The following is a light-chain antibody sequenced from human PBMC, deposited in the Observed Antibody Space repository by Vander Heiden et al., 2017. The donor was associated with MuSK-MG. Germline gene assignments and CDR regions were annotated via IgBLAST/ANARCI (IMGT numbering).Light chain of an antibody. Sequence: DIQMTQSPSSLSASVGDRVTITCRASQDIHNHLAWFQQKPGKAPKSLIYAVSSLQSGVPSKFSGSGSGTDFTITISSLQPEDFATYYCQQYYTYPFTFGLGTKVDIK. J-gene: IGKJ3*01. CDR3: QQYYTYPFT. V-gene: IGKV1-16*02. CDR1: QDIHNH. CDR2: AVS.